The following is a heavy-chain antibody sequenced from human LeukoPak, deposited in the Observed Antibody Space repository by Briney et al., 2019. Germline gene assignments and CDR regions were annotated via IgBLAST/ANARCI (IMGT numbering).Heavy chain of an antibody. D-gene: IGHD3-10*01. J-gene: IGHJ4*02. CDR1: GFTFGDYL. Sequence: GGSLRLSCTASGFTFGDYLMSWVRQAPGKGLEWVGFIRSKAYGGTTEYAASVKGRFTISRDDSKSIAYLQMNSLKTEDTAVYYCTRGQGGSGSYYNIYWGQGTLVTVSS. V-gene: IGHV3-49*04. CDR2: IRSKAYGGTT. CDR3: TRGQGGSGSYYNIY.